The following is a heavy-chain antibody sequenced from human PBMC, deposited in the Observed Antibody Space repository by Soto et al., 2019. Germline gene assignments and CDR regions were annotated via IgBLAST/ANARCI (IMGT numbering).Heavy chain of an antibody. J-gene: IGHJ4*02. Sequence: QVQLQESGPGLVKPSQTLSLTCTVSGGSISSGGYYWSWIRQHPGKGLEWIGYIYYSGSTYYNPSLTNRVTISVDTAKTQFPLKLSSVTAADTAVYYCARGPGGSTPVAPFDYWGQGTLVTVSS. CDR1: GGSISSGGYY. CDR2: IYYSGST. D-gene: IGHD2-2*01. V-gene: IGHV4-31*03. CDR3: ARGPGGSTPVAPFDY.